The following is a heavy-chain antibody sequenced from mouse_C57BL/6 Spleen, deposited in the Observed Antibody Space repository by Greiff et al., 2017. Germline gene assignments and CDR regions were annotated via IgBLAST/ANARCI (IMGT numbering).Heavy chain of an antibody. J-gene: IGHJ3*01. CDR3: ARFSNYWFAY. CDR1: GYTFTSYW. Sequence: VQLQQPGAELVKPGASVKLSCKASGYTFTSYWMHWVKQRPGQGLEWIGMIHPNSGSTNYNEKFKSKATLTVDKSSSTAYMQLSILTSEDSAVYYCARFSNYWFAYWGQGTLVTVSA. V-gene: IGHV1-64*01. D-gene: IGHD2-5*01. CDR2: IHPNSGST.